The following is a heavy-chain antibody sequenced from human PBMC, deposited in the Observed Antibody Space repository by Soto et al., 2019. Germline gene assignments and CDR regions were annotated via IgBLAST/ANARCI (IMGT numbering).Heavy chain of an antibody. J-gene: IGHJ6*02. CDR2: INAGNGNT. D-gene: IGHD6-13*01. V-gene: IGHV1-3*01. Sequence: ASVKVSCKASGYTFTSCAIHWVRQAPGQRLEWMGWINAGNGNTKYSQKFQGRVTITRDTSASTAYMELSSLRSEDTAVYYCARIGDSSSWWKDYYYYGMDVWGQGTTVTVSS. CDR1: GYTFTSCA. CDR3: ARIGDSSSWWKDYYYYGMDV.